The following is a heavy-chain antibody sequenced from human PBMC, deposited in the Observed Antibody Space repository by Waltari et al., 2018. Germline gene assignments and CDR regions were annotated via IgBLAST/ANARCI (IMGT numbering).Heavy chain of an antibody. CDR1: GFRFSNNW. J-gene: IGHJ4*02. V-gene: IGHV3-7*01. D-gene: IGHD7-27*01. CDR3: ARDWNWGFDY. CDR2: MKEDGTQK. Sequence: EAQLVESGGGLVQPGGSLRLSCAASGFRFSNNWMSWVRQAPGKGLEWVANMKEDGTQKYYVDSVRGRFTISRDNTKNTLYLQMNSLRVEDTAVYYCARDWNWGFDYWGQGTLVTVSS.